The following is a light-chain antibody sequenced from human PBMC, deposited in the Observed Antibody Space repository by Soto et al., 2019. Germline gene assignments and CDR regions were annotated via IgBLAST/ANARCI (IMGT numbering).Light chain of an antibody. J-gene: IGLJ2*01. CDR2: AVN. CDR1: SSDIGGYNS. Sequence: QSALTQPPSASGSPGQSVTISCTGNSSDIGGYNSVSWYQQHPGKVPKLIIYAVNKRPSGVPDRFSGSKSGNTASLTVSGLQAEDEADYYCSSSTGSNNCVVFGGGTKLTVL. CDR3: SSSTGSNNCVV. V-gene: IGLV2-8*01.